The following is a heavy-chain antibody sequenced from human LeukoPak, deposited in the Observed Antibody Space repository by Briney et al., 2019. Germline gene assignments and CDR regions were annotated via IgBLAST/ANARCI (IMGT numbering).Heavy chain of an antibody. CDR1: GFTFSSHW. J-gene: IGHJ2*01. Sequence: GGSLRLSCAASGFTFSSHWMSWVRQAPGKGLEWVANIKQDGSEKYYVDSVKGRFTISRDNAKYSLYLQMNSLRAEDTAVYYCARPIREWLVSTEFHWYFDLWGRGTLVTVSS. V-gene: IGHV3-7*05. D-gene: IGHD6-19*01. CDR2: IKQDGSEK. CDR3: ARPIREWLVSTEFHWYFDL.